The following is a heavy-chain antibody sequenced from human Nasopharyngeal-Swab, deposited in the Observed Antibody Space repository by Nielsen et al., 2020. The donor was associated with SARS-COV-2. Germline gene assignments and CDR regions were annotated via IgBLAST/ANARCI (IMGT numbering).Heavy chain of an antibody. CDR1: GGSIRSSNW. Sequence: LRETLSLTCAVSGGSIRSSNWWTWVRQPPGKGLQWIGEIYHSGSTNYNPSLKSRVTISVDKSKDQFSLRLSSLTAADTAVYYCARIELRYFDGVVSNGWFDPWGQGTLVTVSS. CDR3: ARIELRYFDGVVSNGWFDP. CDR2: IYHSGST. D-gene: IGHD3-9*01. V-gene: IGHV4-4*02. J-gene: IGHJ5*02.